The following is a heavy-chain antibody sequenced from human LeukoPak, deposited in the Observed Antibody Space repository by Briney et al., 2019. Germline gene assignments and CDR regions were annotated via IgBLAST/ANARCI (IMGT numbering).Heavy chain of an antibody. CDR3: ARDGFVGAADY. CDR1: EFTLSGYW. CDR2: INQDGSEK. Sequence: GGSLRLSCAASEFTLSGYWMSWVRQAPGKGPEWVANINQDGSEKHYMDSVKGRFTISRDNAKNSLFLQMNSLRVEDTAVFYCARDGFVGAADYWGQGTLVTVSS. D-gene: IGHD6-13*01. V-gene: IGHV3-7*01. J-gene: IGHJ4*02.